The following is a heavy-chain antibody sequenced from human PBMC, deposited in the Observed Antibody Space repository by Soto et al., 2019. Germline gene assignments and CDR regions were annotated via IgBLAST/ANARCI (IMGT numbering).Heavy chain of an antibody. V-gene: IGHV3-9*01. D-gene: IGHD3-3*01. CDR2: ISWNSGTM. CDR3: AKDRHRSGLGHWFDP. Sequence: EVRLVESGGALVQPGGSLRLSCAASGFTFEDYAMNWVRQGPVKGLEWVSRISWNSGTMHYADSVKGRLTISRDNAKNSLYLEMNGLRVEDTALYYCAKDRHRSGLGHWFDPWGQGTLVTVSS. CDR1: GFTFEDYA. J-gene: IGHJ5*02.